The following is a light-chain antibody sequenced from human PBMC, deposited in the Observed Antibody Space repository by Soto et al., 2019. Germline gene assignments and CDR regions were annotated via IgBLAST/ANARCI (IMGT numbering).Light chain of an antibody. CDR2: DDS. J-gene: IGLJ3*02. Sequence: SYELTQPPSVSVAPGQTARITCGGTNIGSKSVHWYQQKPGQAPVLVVYDDSDRPSGIPERFSGSNSGNTATLTISRVEAGDEADYYCQVWDSSSDPWVFGGGTKLTVL. CDR1: NIGSKS. CDR3: QVWDSSSDPWV. V-gene: IGLV3-21*02.